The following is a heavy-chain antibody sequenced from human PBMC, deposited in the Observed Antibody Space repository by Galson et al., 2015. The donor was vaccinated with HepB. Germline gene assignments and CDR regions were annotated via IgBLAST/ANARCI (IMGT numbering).Heavy chain of an antibody. D-gene: IGHD3/OR15-3a*01. Sequence: SLRLSCAASGFTFRSYGMHWVRQAPGKGLEWVSYISSSGSAIYYADSVKGRFTISRDNAKNSLFLQMNSLRDEDAGVYYCAREEIDFSTGYRRNPFDYWGQGTLVTVSS. J-gene: IGHJ4*02. CDR1: GFTFRSYG. V-gene: IGHV3-48*02. CDR3: AREEIDFSTGYRRNPFDY. CDR2: ISSSGSAI.